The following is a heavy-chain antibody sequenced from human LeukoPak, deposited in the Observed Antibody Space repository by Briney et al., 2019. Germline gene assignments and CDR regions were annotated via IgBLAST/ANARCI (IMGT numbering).Heavy chain of an antibody. D-gene: IGHD3-22*01. CDR1: GYTFTGYY. CDR3: ARGVYYYDSSGHSGDY. CDR2: INPSGGST. V-gene: IGHV1-46*03. Sequence: GASVKVSCKASGYTFTGYYMHWVRQAPGQGLEWMGIINPSGGSTSYAQKFQGRVTMTRDTSTSTVYMELSSLRSEDTAVYYCARGVYYYDSSGHSGDYWGQGTLVTVSS. J-gene: IGHJ4*02.